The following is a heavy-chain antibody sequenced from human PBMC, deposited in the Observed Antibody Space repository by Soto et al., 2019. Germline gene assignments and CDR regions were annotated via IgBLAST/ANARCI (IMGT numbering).Heavy chain of an antibody. CDR2: IYYSGST. V-gene: IGHV4-39*01. J-gene: IGHJ4*02. CDR3: ARHGEAAPPYYFDY. CDR1: AGSLSSSSYY. D-gene: IGHD6-6*01. Sequence: PSETLPLPCTVSAGSLSSSSYYWGWIRQPPGKGLEWIGSIYYSGSTYYNPSLKSRVTISVDTSKNQFSLKLSSVAAADTAVYSCARHGEAAPPYYFDYWGQGTLVTVSS.